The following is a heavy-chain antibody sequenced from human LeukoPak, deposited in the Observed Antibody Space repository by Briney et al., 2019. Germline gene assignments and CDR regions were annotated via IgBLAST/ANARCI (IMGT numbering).Heavy chain of an antibody. J-gene: IGHJ4*02. Sequence: GGSLRLSCAVSGFTFSGYAMSWVRQAPGKGREWVSAISGSGGRTYYADSVKGRFTISRDNSKNTVYLQMNSLRAEDTAVYYCAKDGDVDTVMVTYFDYWGQGILVTVSS. CDR2: ISGSGGRT. D-gene: IGHD5-18*01. CDR1: GFTFSGYA. CDR3: AKDGDVDTVMVTYFDY. V-gene: IGHV3-23*01.